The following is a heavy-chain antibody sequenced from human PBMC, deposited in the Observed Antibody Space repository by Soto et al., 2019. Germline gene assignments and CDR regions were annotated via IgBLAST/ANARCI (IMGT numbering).Heavy chain of an antibody. J-gene: IGHJ4*02. CDR3: ARGDFAWEPSTDY. D-gene: IGHD3-3*01. Sequence: PSETLSLTCTVSGGSISSGDYYWNWIRQHPGKGLEWIGYIYHRGSTKYNPSLKNRVTISVDTSKNQISLQLSSLTAADTAVYYCARGDFAWEPSTDYWGQGTLVTVSS. CDR1: GGSISSGDYY. CDR2: IYHRGST. V-gene: IGHV4-31*03.